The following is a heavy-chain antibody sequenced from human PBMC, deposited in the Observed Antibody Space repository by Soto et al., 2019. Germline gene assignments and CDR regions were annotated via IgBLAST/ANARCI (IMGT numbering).Heavy chain of an antibody. CDR2: ISGSAGST. J-gene: IGHJ4*02. CDR1: GFTFSSYA. CDR3: AKDPGLFKYSFDY. Sequence: GGSLRLSCAASGFTFSSYAMSWVRQAPGKGLEWVSAISGSAGSTYYADSVKGRFTISRDNSKNTLYLQMNSLRAEDTAVYYCAKDPGLFKYSFDYWGQGTLVTVSS. D-gene: IGHD2-21*01. V-gene: IGHV3-23*01.